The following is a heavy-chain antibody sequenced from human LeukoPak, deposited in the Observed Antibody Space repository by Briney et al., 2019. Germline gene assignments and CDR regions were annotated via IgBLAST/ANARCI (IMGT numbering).Heavy chain of an antibody. CDR1: GYTFTSYG. D-gene: IGHD3-22*01. Sequence: SVNVSCKASGYTFTSYGVSWVRQAPGQGLEWMGWISAYNGNTNYAQKLQGRVTMTTDTSTSTAYMELRSLRSDDTAVYYCARDKYSSGDYYFDYWGQGTLVTVSS. V-gene: IGHV1-18*01. J-gene: IGHJ4*02. CDR3: ARDKYSSGDYYFDY. CDR2: ISAYNGNT.